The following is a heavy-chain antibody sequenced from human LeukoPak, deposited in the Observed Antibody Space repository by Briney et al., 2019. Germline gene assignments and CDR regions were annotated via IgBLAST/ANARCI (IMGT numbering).Heavy chain of an antibody. V-gene: IGHV3-23*01. D-gene: IGHD6-19*01. CDR1: GFTFSSYA. J-gene: IGHJ4*02. CDR3: AKGLYSSGWFRGDFDY. CDR2: ISGSGGST. Sequence: PGASLRLSCAASGFTFSSYAMSWVRQAPGKGLEWVSGISGSGGSTYYADSVKGRFTISRDNSKNTLYLQMNSLRAEDTAVYYCAKGLYSSGWFRGDFDYWGQGTLVTVSS.